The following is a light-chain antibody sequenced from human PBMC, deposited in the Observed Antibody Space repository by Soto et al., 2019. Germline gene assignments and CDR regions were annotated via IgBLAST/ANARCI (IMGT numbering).Light chain of an antibody. Sequence: QSVLTQPSSVSGTPGQGVTISCSGSISNIGNNYVYWFQQLTGTAPKVLSNRNDQRPSGVPDRVSGSKSGTSASLAISGLRSEAEADYYCAAWDDTLRSYVFGTGTKLTVL. CDR3: AAWDDTLRSYV. CDR2: RND. CDR1: ISNIGNNY. V-gene: IGLV1-47*01. J-gene: IGLJ1*01.